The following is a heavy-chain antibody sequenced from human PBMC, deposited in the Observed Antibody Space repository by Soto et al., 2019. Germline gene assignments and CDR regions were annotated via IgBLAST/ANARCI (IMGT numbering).Heavy chain of an antibody. J-gene: IGHJ6*02. D-gene: IGHD4-17*01. CDR3: ARDKAGDYDYYYYGMDV. V-gene: IGHV1-18*04. CDR2: ISPYNGNT. CDR1: GYTFTSYY. Sequence: ASVKVSCKASGYTFTSYYMHWVRQAPGQGLEWMGRISPYNGNTNYAQKLQGRVTMTTDTSTSTAYMELRSLRSDDTAVYYCARDKAGDYDYYYYGMDVWGQGTTVTVSS.